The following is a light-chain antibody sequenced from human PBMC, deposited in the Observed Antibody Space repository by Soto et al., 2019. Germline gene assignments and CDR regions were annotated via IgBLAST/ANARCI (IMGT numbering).Light chain of an antibody. Sequence: IVLSQSPATLSLSPVEIATLPGRLSQSDRSSLAWYQQKPGQAPRLLIYDASNRGTGRAARFSGSGSGTDFTITISSIEDEDFAVYYCQKRSNWSPLTFGQGTRLEIK. CDR2: DAS. CDR3: QKRSNWSPLT. CDR1: QSDRSS. J-gene: IGKJ5*01. V-gene: IGKV3-11*01.